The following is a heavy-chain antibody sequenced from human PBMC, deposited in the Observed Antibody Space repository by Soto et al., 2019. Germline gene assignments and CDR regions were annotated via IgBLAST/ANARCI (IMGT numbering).Heavy chain of an antibody. V-gene: IGHV3-21*01. CDR2: ISSSSSYI. Sequence: GGSLRLSCAASGFTFSSYSMNWVRQAPGKGLEWVSSISSSSSYIYYADSVKGRFTISRDNAKNSLYLQMNSLRAEDTAVYYCARDPVCSGGSCYSGAYFDYWGQGTLVTVSS. CDR3: ARDPVCSGGSCYSGAYFDY. CDR1: GFTFSSYS. J-gene: IGHJ4*02. D-gene: IGHD2-15*01.